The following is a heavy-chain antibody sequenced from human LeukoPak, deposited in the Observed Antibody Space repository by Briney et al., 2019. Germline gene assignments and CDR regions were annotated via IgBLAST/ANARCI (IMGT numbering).Heavy chain of an antibody. V-gene: IGHV4-39*01. CDR3: AKHGELLSWFDP. CDR2: IYYSGST. Sequence: PSETLSLTCTVSGGSISSSSYYWGWIRQPPGKGLEWIGSIYYSGSTYYNPSLKSRVTISVDTSKNHFSLKLRSVTAADTAVYYCAKHGELLSWFDPWGQGIQVTVSS. D-gene: IGHD1-26*01. J-gene: IGHJ5*02. CDR1: GGSISSSSYY.